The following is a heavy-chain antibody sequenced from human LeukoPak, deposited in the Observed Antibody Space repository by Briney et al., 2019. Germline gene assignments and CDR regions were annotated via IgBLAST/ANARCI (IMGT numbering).Heavy chain of an antibody. CDR1: GGSISSGDYY. CDR3: ARDPTVVTNDAFDI. V-gene: IGHV4-30-4*01. D-gene: IGHD4-23*01. Sequence: SQTLSLTCTVSGGSISSGDYYWSWIRQPPGKGLEWIGYIYYSGSTYYNPSLKSRVTISVDTSKNQFSLKLSSVTAADTAVYYCARDPTVVTNDAFDIWGQGTMVTVSS. J-gene: IGHJ3*02. CDR2: IYYSGST.